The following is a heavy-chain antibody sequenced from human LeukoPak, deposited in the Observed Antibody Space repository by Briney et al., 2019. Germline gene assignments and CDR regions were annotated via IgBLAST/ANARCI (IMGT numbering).Heavy chain of an antibody. J-gene: IGHJ4*02. V-gene: IGHV3-7*01. CDR2: IKQDGSEK. CDR1: GFTFSSYW. Sequence: GGSLRLSCAASGFTFSSYWMSWVRQAPGKGLEWVANIKQDGSEKYYVDSVKGRFTTSRDNAKNSLYLQMNSLRAEDTAVYYCAREIPSGWSIYFDYWGQGTLVTVSS. CDR3: AREIPSGWSIYFDY. D-gene: IGHD6-19*01.